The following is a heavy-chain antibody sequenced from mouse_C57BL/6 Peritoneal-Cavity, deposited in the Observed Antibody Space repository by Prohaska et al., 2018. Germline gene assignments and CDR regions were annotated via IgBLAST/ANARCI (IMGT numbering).Heavy chain of an antibody. CDR1: GFTFSGFW. J-gene: IGHJ1*03. V-gene: IGHV11-2*01. CDR3: MRYGNYWYFDV. D-gene: IGHD2-1*01. CDR2: INSDGSAI. Sequence: EVQLLETGGGLVQPGGSRGLSCEGSGFTFSGFWMSWVRQTPGQTLEWIVDINSDGSAINYAPSIKDRFTIFRDNDKSTLYLQMSNVRSEDTATYFCMRYGNYWYFDVWGTGTTVTVSS.